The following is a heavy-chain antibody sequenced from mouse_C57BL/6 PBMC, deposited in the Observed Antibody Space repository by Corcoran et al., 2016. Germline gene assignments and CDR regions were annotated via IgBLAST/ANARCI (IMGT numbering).Heavy chain of an antibody. CDR3: TRAYDGYPYWYFDV. CDR1: GFNIKDYY. Sequence: EVQLQQSGAELVRPGASVKLSCTASGFNIKDYYMHWVKQWPEQGLEWIGRIDPEDGDTEYAPKFQGKATMTADTSSNTAYLQLSSLTSEDTAVYYCTRAYDGYPYWYFDVWGTGTTVTVSS. V-gene: IGHV14-1*01. CDR2: IDPEDGDT. D-gene: IGHD2-3*01. J-gene: IGHJ1*03.